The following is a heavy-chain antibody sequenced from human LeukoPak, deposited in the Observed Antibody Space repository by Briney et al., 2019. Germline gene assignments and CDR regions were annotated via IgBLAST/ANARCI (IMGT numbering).Heavy chain of an antibody. CDR3: ARVSNRHGSSSSTNHFQH. D-gene: IGHD6-6*01. V-gene: IGHV1-2*02. CDR2: MNPNSGGT. J-gene: IGHJ1*01. Sequence: ASVKVSCKASGYTFTSYDINWVRQATGQGLEWMGWMNPNSGGTNYAQKFQGRVTMTRDTSISTAYMELSRLRSDDTAVYYCARVSNRHGSSSSTNHFQHWARAPWSPSPQ. CDR1: GYTFTSYD.